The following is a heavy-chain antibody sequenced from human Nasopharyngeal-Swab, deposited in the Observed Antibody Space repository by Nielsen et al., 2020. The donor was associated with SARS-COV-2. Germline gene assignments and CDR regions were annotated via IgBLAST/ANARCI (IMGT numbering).Heavy chain of an antibody. J-gene: IGHJ6*04. CDR1: GFTVSANY. Sequence: GEFLKISCAASGFTVSANYMTWVRQAPRKGLEWVSLIYSDGTTSYSDSVKGRFTKSRDDSKNTVYLQMNSLRDEDTAVYYCARVSVWSGYYGAVWGYMDVWGKGTTVTVSS. V-gene: IGHV3-66*01. CDR3: ARVSVWSGYYGAVWGYMDV. CDR2: IYSDGTT. D-gene: IGHD3-3*01.